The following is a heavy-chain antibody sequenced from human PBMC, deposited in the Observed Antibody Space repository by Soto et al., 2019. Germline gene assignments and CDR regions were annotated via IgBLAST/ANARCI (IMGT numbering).Heavy chain of an antibody. CDR3: ARNFYDTGNYYARIDY. J-gene: IGHJ4*02. CDR2: IDWDDDK. D-gene: IGHD3-10*01. V-gene: IGHV2-70*01. Sequence: ASGPTLVNPTQTLTLTCTFSVFSFSTSGMCVSWIRQPPGKALEWLALIDWDDDKFYLPSLKTRLTISRDTSKNQVVLTMTNMDPLDTATYYCARNFYDTGNYYARIDYWGPGTLVTVSS. CDR1: VFSFSTSGMC.